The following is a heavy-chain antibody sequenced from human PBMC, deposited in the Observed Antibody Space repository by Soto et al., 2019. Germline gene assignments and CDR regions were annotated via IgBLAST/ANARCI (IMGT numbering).Heavy chain of an antibody. D-gene: IGHD2-2*01. CDR2: INAGNGNT. CDR3: ARGAVVPAARYYYYYYYMDV. J-gene: IGHJ6*03. V-gene: IGHV1-3*01. CDR1: GYTFTSYA. Sequence: GASVKVSCKASGYTFTSYAMHWVRQAPGQRLEWMGWINAGNGNTKYSQKFQGRVTITRDTSASTAYMELSSLRSEDTAVYYCARGAVVPAARYYYYYYYMDVWGKGTTVTAP.